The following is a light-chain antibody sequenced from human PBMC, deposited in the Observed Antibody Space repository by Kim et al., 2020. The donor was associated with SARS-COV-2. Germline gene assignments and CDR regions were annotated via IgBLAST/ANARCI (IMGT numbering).Light chain of an antibody. CDR2: GAS. CDR1: QSVSSSY. J-gene: IGKJ1*01. Sequence: SPGERATLSCRASQSVSSSYLAWYQQKPGQAPRLLIYGASSRATGIPDRFSGSGSGTDFTLTISRLEPEDFAVYYCQQYGSSPKTFGQGTKVHIK. V-gene: IGKV3-20*01. CDR3: QQYGSSPKT.